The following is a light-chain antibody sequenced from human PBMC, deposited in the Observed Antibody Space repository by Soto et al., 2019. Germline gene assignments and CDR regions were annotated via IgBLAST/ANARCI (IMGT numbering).Light chain of an antibody. J-gene: IGLJ2*01. CDR2: DNN. Sequence: QSVLTQPPSVSGALGQRVTISCTGITSNIGAGYDVHWYQLLPGRAPKLLIYDNNKRPSGIPDRFSGSKSGTSGTLDITGLQTGDEADYYCATWDGSLPAEVFGGGTKLTVL. CDR1: TSNIGAGYD. CDR3: ATWDGSLPAEV. V-gene: IGLV1-51*01.